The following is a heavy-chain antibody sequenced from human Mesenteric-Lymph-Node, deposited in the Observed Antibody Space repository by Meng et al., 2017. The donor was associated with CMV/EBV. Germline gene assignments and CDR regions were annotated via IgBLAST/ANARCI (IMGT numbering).Heavy chain of an antibody. CDR1: GFTFDDYG. CDR3: ARDSPAWLPTYYYYGMDV. J-gene: IGHJ6*02. V-gene: IGHV3-21*06. D-gene: IGHD6-19*01. CDR2: ISSSYI. Sequence: GESLKISCAASGFTFDDYGMNWVRQAPGKGLEWVSYISSSYIYYADSVKGRFTISRDNAKNSLYLQMNSLRAEDTAVYYCARDSPAWLPTYYYYGMDVWGQGTTVTVSS.